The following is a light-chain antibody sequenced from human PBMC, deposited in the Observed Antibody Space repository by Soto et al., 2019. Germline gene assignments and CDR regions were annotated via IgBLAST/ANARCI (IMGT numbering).Light chain of an antibody. Sequence: IVVTQSPGTLSLSPGEKATLSCRARQSLSSSSLAWYQQKPGQAPRLLIYGASSRATGIPDRFSGSESGTDFTLTISRLEPEDFAVYYCQQYGRSPLTFGQETKVEIK. V-gene: IGKV3-20*01. CDR2: GAS. CDR1: QSLSSSS. J-gene: IGKJ1*01. CDR3: QQYGRSPLT.